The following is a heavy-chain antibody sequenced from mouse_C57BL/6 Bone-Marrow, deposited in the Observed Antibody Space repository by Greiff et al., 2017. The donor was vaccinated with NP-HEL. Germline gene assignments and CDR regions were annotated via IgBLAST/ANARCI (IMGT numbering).Heavy chain of an antibody. Sequence: VKLMESGAELVKPGASVKISCKASGYAFSSYWMNWVKQRPGKGLEWIGQIYPGDGDTNYNGKFKGKATLTADKSSSTAYMQLSSLTSEDSAVYFCARHYYGSSYDYWGQGTTLTVSS. CDR1: GYAFSSYW. D-gene: IGHD1-1*01. J-gene: IGHJ2*01. CDR3: ARHYYGSSYDY. CDR2: IYPGDGDT. V-gene: IGHV1-80*01.